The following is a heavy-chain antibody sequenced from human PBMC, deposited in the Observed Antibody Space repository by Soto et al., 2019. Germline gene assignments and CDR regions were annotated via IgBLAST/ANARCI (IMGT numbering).Heavy chain of an antibody. CDR2: MNPNSGNT. CDR1: GYTFTSYD. V-gene: IGHV1-8*01. J-gene: IGHJ6*02. CDR3: ASTATVTTNYYYYGMDV. Sequence: ASEKVSCKASGYTFTSYDNNWVRQATGQGLEWMGWMNPNSGNTGYAQKFQGRVTMTRNTSIRTAYMELSSLRSADTAVYYCASTATVTTNYYYYGMDVWGQGTTVTVSS. D-gene: IGHD4-4*01.